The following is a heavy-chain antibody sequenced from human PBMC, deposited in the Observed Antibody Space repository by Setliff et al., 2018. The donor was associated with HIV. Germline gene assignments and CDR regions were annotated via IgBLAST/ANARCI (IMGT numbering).Heavy chain of an antibody. CDR3: ARWGRGSTSGFDY. CDR2: ISYDSRFI. J-gene: IGHJ4*02. D-gene: IGHD2-2*01. Sequence: GGSLRLSCAASGFTFSSYTMNWVRQAPGKGLEWVSSISYDSRFIYHADSMKGRFTISRDNAKTSLYLQMNNLEDEDTAMYYCARWGRGSTSGFDYWGQGTQVTVSS. V-gene: IGHV3-21*01. CDR1: GFTFSSYT.